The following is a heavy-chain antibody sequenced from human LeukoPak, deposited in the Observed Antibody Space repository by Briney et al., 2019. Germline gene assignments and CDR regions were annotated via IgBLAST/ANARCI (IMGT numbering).Heavy chain of an antibody. CDR3: ARDGEYGTGSYYRGCFDY. CDR1: GYSFTAFY. Sequence: ASVKVSCKASGYSFTAFYIHWVRQAPGQGLEWMGWIHPRSGETNYAYKFRGRVTMTRDTSISTTYMDLGSLGSDDTAIYYCARDGEYGTGSYYRGCFDYWGQGTLVTVSS. D-gene: IGHD3-10*01. J-gene: IGHJ4*02. V-gene: IGHV1-2*02. CDR2: IHPRSGET.